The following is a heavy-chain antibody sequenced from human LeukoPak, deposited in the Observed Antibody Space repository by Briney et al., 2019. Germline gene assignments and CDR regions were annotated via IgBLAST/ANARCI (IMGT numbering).Heavy chain of an antibody. Sequence: GRSLRLSCAASGFTFSSYGMHWVRQAPGKGLEWVAVISYDGSNKYYADSVKGRFTISRDNSKNTLYLQMNSLRAEDTAVYYCAKGRGYNYVSPLDYWGQGTLVTVSS. D-gene: IGHD5-24*01. CDR1: GFTFSSYG. CDR2: ISYDGSNK. CDR3: AKGRGYNYVSPLDY. V-gene: IGHV3-30*18. J-gene: IGHJ4*02.